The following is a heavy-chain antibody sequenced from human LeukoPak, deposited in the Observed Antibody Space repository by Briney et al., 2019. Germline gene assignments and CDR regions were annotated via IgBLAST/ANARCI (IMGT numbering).Heavy chain of an antibody. J-gene: IGHJ4*02. Sequence: GGSLRLSCAASGFTFGSYSMNWFRQAPGKGLEWISYISSGSRTIYYADSVEGRFTVSRDNAKNSLYLQMRSLRAEDTAVYYCARESITGHRDFDYWGQGTLVTVSS. CDR3: ARESITGHRDFDY. D-gene: IGHD1-20*01. CDR1: GFTFGSYS. V-gene: IGHV3-48*01. CDR2: ISSGSRTI.